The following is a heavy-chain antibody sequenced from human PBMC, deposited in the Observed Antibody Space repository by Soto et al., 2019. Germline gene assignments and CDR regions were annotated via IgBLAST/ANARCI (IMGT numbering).Heavy chain of an antibody. Sequence: RTHTGGISGDRGSSNRAAWNWIQKSPSRGLEWLGRTYYRSKWYNEYAPSLKSRMTINSDTSNDQFSLQLNSVTPEDTAVYYCATGMLIRGHHCMDGWGQGTSVT. CDR1: GDRGSSNRAA. J-gene: IGHJ6*02. CDR3: ATGMLIRGHHCMDG. V-gene: IGHV6-1*01. D-gene: IGHD3-10*01. CDR2: TYYRSKWYN.